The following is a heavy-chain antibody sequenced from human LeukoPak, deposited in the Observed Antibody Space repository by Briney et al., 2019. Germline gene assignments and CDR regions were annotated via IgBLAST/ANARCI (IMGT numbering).Heavy chain of an antibody. CDR1: GFTFHQYA. CDR3: AKDKAPLYSGYDWDLDF. V-gene: IGHV3-9*01. CDR2: ISWNSGSI. D-gene: IGHD5-12*01. Sequence: GGSLRLSCAASGFTFHQYAIHWVRQVPGKGLEWVSGISWNSGSIGYADSVRGRFTISRDNAKNSVYLQMNSLRAEDTALYYCAKDKAPLYSGYDWDLDFWGQGTLVTVSS. J-gene: IGHJ4*02.